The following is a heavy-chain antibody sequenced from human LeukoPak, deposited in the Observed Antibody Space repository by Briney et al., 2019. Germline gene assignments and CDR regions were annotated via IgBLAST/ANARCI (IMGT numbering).Heavy chain of an antibody. CDR2: IYPSGNT. D-gene: IGHD1-26*01. V-gene: IGHV4-30-2*01. Sequence: PSQTLSLTCNVSGDSISSGTHYWNWLRQPPGKGLEWIGYIYPSGNTYYNPSLKSRVTISVDRSKNDFSLKLSSVTAADTAVYYCARNPLSGSLDYWGQGTLVTVSS. CDR1: GDSISSGTHY. CDR3: ARNPLSGSLDY. J-gene: IGHJ4*02.